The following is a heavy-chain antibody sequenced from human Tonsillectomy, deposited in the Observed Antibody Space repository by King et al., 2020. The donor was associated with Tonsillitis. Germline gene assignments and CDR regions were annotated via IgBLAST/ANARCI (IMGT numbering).Heavy chain of an antibody. D-gene: IGHD1-14*01. J-gene: IGHJ2*01. V-gene: IGHV3-7*03. CDR3: ARDSLTATRAFDL. CDR2: LKQDGSEA. Sequence: VQLVESGGGLVQPGGSLRLSCAASGFTFSSYWMSWVRQAPGKGLEWVANLKQDGSEAYYVDSVTGRLTISRDNAENSLYLQMNSLRAEDTAVYYCARDSLTATRAFDLWGRGTLVTVSS. CDR1: GFTFSSYW.